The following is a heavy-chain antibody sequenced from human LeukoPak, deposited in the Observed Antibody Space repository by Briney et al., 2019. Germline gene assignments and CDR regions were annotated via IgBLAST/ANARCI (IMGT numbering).Heavy chain of an antibody. CDR2: ISSSGSTI. CDR1: GFTFSDYY. J-gene: IGHJ4*02. CDR3: ARSVEMATILLDY. D-gene: IGHD5-24*01. Sequence: PGGSLRLSCAASGFTFSDYYMSWIRQAPGKGLEWVSYISSSGSTIYYADSVKGRFTTSRDNAKNSLYLQMNSLRAEDTAVYYCARSVEMATILLDYWGQGTLVTVSS. V-gene: IGHV3-11*01.